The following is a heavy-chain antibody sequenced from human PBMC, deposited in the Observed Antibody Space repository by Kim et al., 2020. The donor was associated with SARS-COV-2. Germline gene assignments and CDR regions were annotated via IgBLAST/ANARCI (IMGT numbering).Heavy chain of an antibody. CDR1: GFTVSSNY. CDR3: ARSPRESGSSSWYVWDYYYYYGMDV. V-gene: IGHV3-53*01. J-gene: IGHJ6*02. Sequence: GGSLRLSCAASGFTVSSNYMSWVRQAPGKGLEWVSVIYSGGSTYYADSVKGRFTISRDNSKNTLYLQMNSLRAEDTAVYYCARSPRESGSSSWYVWDYYYYYGMDVWGQGTTVTVSS. D-gene: IGHD6-13*01. CDR2: IYSGGST.